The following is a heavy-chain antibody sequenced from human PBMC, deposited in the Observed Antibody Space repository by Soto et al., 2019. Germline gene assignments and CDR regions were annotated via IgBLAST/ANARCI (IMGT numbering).Heavy chain of an antibody. D-gene: IGHD2-15*01. CDR1: GDTFTRYY. J-gene: IGHJ6*02. V-gene: IGHV1-2*04. CDR2: INPNSGGT. Sequence: ASVKVSCKLSGDTFTRYYIHWVRQAPGQGLEWMGWINPNSGGTNYAQKFQGWVTMTRDTSISTAYMELSRLRSDDTAVYYCAREDIRYYGMDVWGQGTTVTVSS. CDR3: AREDIRYYGMDV.